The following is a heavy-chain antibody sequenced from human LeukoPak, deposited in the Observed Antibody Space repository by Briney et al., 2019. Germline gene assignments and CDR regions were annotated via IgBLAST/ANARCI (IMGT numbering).Heavy chain of an antibody. CDR2: INHSGST. J-gene: IGHJ6*02. CDR3: ARGLQYYYYYYGMDV. CDR1: GGSFSGYY. Sequence: PSETLSLICAVNGGSFSGYYWGWIRQPPGKGLEWIGEINHSGSTNYNPSLKSRVTISVDTSKNQFSLKLSSVTAADTAVYYCARGLQYYYYYYGMDVWGQGTTVTVSS. V-gene: IGHV4-34*01.